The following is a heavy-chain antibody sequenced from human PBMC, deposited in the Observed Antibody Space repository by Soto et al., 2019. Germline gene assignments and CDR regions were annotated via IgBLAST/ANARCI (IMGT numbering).Heavy chain of an antibody. J-gene: IGHJ4*02. CDR1: GYTFTSYG. D-gene: IGHD1-26*01. CDR2: ISAYNGNT. Sequence: VSLKVSCKASGYTFTSYGISWVRQAPGQGLEWMGFISAYNGNTNYAKKLQGRVTMTTDTSTSTDYMELRSLRSDDTAVYYCARGSGGRTSPLHXWGQGTLVTVSX. CDR3: ARGSGGRTSPLHX. V-gene: IGHV1-18*04.